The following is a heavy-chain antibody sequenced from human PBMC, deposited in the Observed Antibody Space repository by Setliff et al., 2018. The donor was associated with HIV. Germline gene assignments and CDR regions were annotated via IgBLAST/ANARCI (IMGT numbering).Heavy chain of an antibody. J-gene: IGHJ4*02. CDR2: IYYSGST. Sequence: PSETLSLTCTVSGGSISNSRYYWSWIRQPPGKGLEWIGSIYYSGSTYYNPSLKSRVTISVDTSKNQFSLKLSSVTAAEPAVYYCTVYNTGSSKDHYWGQGTPVTVSS. D-gene: IGHD2-8*02. CDR3: TVYNTGSSKDHY. V-gene: IGHV4-39*01. CDR1: GGSISNSRYY.